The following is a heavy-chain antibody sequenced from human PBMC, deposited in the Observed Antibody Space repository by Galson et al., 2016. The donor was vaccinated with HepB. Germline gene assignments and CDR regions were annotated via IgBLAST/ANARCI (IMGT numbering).Heavy chain of an antibody. J-gene: IGHJ4*02. D-gene: IGHD2-2*01. CDR1: GFTFSGYA. CDR2: IVGSGQNT. V-gene: IGHV3-23*01. Sequence: SLRLSCAASGFTFSGYAMSWVRQAPGKGLEWVSFIVGSGQNTYHADSVRGRFTVSRDNSKNTLSLQMNTLRAEDTAIYYCTRVGPTGYYFDYWGQGALVTVSS. CDR3: TRVGPTGYYFDY.